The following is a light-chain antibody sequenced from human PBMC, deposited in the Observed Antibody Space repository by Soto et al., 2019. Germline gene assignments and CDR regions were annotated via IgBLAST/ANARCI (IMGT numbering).Light chain of an antibody. CDR3: QQYENWHPVT. J-gene: IGKJ4*01. Sequence: ILMTQSQATLPVSPGERATLSCRASPHIRGSVAWYQPRPGQAPRLLLSHAATRATGIPARFSGSGFGTDFTLTISSLQDEDFAVYVCQQYENWHPVTCGGGTKVDIK. CDR2: HAA. CDR1: PHIRGS. V-gene: IGKV3-15*01.